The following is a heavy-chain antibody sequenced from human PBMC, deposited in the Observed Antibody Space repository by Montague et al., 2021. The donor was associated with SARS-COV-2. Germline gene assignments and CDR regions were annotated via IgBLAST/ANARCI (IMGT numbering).Heavy chain of an antibody. J-gene: IGHJ6*02. CDR3: AREYSAPRWFGEYNRYGMDV. CDR2: IWYDGSNQ. D-gene: IGHD3-10*01. V-gene: IGHV3-33*08. Sequence: SLRLSCAASGFTFSSYDMHWVRQAPGKELEWVAVIWYDGSNQYYGDSVKGRFTISRDNSKNTLYLQMNSLRAEDTAVYYCAREYSAPRWFGEYNRYGMDVWGQGTTVTVSS. CDR1: GFTFSSYD.